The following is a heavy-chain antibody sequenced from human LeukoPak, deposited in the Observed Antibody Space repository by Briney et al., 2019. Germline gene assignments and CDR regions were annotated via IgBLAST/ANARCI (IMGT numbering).Heavy chain of an antibody. D-gene: IGHD3-22*01. CDR1: GYTFTNHP. CDR2: INPNSGGT. J-gene: IGHJ4*02. Sequence: ASVKVSCKASGYTFTNHPMHWVRQAPGQGLEWMGWINPNSGGTNYAQKFQGRVTMTRDTSISTAYMELSRLRSDDTAVYYCARGDSSGYYYVWFDYWGQGTLVTVSS. V-gene: IGHV1-2*02. CDR3: ARGDSSGYYYVWFDY.